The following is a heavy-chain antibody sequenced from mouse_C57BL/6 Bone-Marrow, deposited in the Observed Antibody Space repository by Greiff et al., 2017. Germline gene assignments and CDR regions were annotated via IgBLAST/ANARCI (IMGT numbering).Heavy chain of an antibody. D-gene: IGHD3-3*01. Sequence: EVMLVESGGGLVQPGESLKLSCESNDYEFPPHDLNWVGKTPEKRLELVAAINSDGGSTYYPDTKERRFIISRDNTKKTLYQQKSSMRSEDTALYYCARQRADYWGQGTTLTVSS. V-gene: IGHV5-2*01. CDR1: DYEFPPHD. CDR3: ARQRADY. CDR2: INSDGGST. J-gene: IGHJ2*01.